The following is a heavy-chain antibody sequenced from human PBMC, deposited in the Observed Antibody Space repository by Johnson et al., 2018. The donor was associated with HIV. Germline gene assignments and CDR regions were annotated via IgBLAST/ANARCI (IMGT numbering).Heavy chain of an antibody. CDR2: ISYDGSNK. J-gene: IGHJ3*02. CDR3: ASWGVGSSWNHDAFDI. D-gene: IGHD6-13*01. V-gene: IGHV3-30*04. Sequence: VQLVESGGGLVKPGGSLRLSCAASGFTFSSYAMHWVRQAPGKGLEWVAVISYDGSNKYYADSVKGRFTISRDNSKNTLYLQMNSLRAEDTAVYYCASWGVGSSWNHDAFDIWGQGTMVTDSS. CDR1: GFTFSSYA.